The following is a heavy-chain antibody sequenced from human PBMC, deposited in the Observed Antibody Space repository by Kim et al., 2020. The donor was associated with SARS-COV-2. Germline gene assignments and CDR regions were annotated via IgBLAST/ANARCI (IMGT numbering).Heavy chain of an antibody. V-gene: IGHV1-18*01. CDR2: ISAYNGNT. D-gene: IGHD3-22*01. CDR1: GYTFTSYG. J-gene: IGHJ2*01. Sequence: ASVKVSCKASGYTFTSYGISWVRQAPGQGLEWMGWISAYNGNTNYAQKLQGRVTMTTDTSTSTAYMELRSLRSDDTAVYYCARDLGSSGYYYGIGYFDLWGRGTLVTVSS. CDR3: ARDLGSSGYYYGIGYFDL.